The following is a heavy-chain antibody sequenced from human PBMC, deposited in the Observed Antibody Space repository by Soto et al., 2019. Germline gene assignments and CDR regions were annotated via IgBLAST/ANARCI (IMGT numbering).Heavy chain of an antibody. D-gene: IGHD6-6*01. CDR1: GFTFSSYA. CDR2: ISGSGGST. J-gene: IGHJ6*02. V-gene: IGHV3-23*01. CDR3: AKGGAARPEYYYYGMDV. Sequence: GGSLRLSCAASGFTFSSYAMSWVRQAPGKGLEWVSAISGSGGSTYYADSVKGRFTISRDNSKNTLYLQMNSLRAEDTAVYYCAKGGAARPEYYYYGMDVWRQGTTVTVSS.